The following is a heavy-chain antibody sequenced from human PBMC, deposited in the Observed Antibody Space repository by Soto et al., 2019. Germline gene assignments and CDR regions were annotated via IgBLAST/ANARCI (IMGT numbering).Heavy chain of an antibody. D-gene: IGHD3-3*01. Sequence: GGSLRLSCAASGFTFSSYAMSWVRQAPGKGLDWVSPITGSGGSTYYADPVKGRFTISRDNSKNTLSLHMNSLRADDTAIYYCAKAISFYDFWSANYWGQGTMVTVSS. CDR2: ITGSGGST. J-gene: IGHJ4*02. V-gene: IGHV3-23*01. CDR3: AKAISFYDFWSANY. CDR1: GFTFSSYA.